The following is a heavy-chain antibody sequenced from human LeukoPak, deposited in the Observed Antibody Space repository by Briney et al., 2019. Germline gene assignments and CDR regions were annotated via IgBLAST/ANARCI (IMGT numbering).Heavy chain of an antibody. V-gene: IGHV3-30*04. CDR3: ARGGRSGYYYPFDY. CDR1: GFTFSSYA. CDR2: ISYDGSNK. J-gene: IGHJ4*02. Sequence: GGSLRLSCAASGFTFSSYAMHWVRQAPGKGLEWVAVISYDGSNKYYADSVKGRFTISRDNSKNTLYLQMNSLRAEDTAVYYCARGGRSGYYYPFDYWGQGTLVTVSS. D-gene: IGHD3-22*01.